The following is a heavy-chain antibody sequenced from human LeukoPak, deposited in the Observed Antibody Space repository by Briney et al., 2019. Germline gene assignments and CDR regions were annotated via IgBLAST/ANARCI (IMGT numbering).Heavy chain of an antibody. J-gene: IGHJ3*02. CDR1: GFTFSSYG. V-gene: IGHV3-30*02. Sequence: PGGSLRLSCAASGFTFSSYGMHWVRQAPVKGPEWVAFIRYYGSNKYYADSVKGRFTISRDNAKNSLYLHMNSLRAEDTAVYYFVRGDYYDSGTSFIDAFDIWGQGTMVTVSS. D-gene: IGHD3-10*01. CDR3: VRGDYYDSGTSFIDAFDI. CDR2: IRYYGSNK.